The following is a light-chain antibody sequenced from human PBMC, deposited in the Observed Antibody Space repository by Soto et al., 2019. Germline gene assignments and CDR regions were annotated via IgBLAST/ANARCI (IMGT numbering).Light chain of an antibody. Sequence: EIVLTQSPGTLSLSPGERATLSCRASQSVSSSYLAWYQQKPGQAPRLLIYGASSRATGIPDRFSGSGSGTDFTLTISRLEPADFAVYYGQQYGSSLRATFGQGTKVEIK. CDR3: QQYGSSLRAT. V-gene: IGKV3-20*01. CDR1: QSVSSSY. J-gene: IGKJ1*01. CDR2: GAS.